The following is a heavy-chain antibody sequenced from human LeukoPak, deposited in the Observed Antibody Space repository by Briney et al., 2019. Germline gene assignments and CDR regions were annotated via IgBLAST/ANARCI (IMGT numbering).Heavy chain of an antibody. CDR2: INAGNGNT. D-gene: IGHD2-2*01. Sequence: ASVKVSCKASGYTFTSYAMHWVRQAPGQRLEWMGWINAGNGNTKYSQKFQGRVTITRDTSASTAYMELSSLRSEDTAVYYCARFRPYCSSTCCYRYWYFDLWGRGTLVTVSS. CDR1: GYTFTSYA. CDR3: ARFRPYCSSTCCYRYWYFDL. V-gene: IGHV1-3*01. J-gene: IGHJ2*01.